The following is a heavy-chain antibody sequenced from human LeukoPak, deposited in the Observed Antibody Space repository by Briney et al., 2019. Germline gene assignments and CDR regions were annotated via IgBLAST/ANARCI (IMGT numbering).Heavy chain of an antibody. CDR2: IYYSGST. CDR1: GGSISSYY. CDR3: ARDLGGSGSYYDY. D-gene: IGHD3-10*01. V-gene: IGHV4-59*12. Sequence: SETLSLTCTVSGGSISSYYWSWIRQPPGKGLEWIGSIYYSGSTYYNPSLKSRVTISVDTSKNQFSLKLSSVTAADTAVYYCARDLGGSGSYYDYWGQGTLVTVSS. J-gene: IGHJ4*02.